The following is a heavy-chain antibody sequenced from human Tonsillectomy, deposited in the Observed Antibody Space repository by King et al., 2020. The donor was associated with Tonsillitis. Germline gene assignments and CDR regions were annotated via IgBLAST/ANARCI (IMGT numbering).Heavy chain of an antibody. CDR3: AKVPGALRLFDAFDI. D-gene: IGHD3-3*02. J-gene: IGHJ3*02. CDR2: ISWDGGTT. CDR1: GFTFDEYT. Sequence: QLVQSGGVVVQPGGSLILSCAASGFTFDEYTMHWVRQAPGKGLEWVSVISWDGGTTYYADSVKDRFAISRDNSKNSLDLQMSALRTEDTALYYCAKVPGALRLFDAFDIWGRGTMVTVSS. V-gene: IGHV3-43*01.